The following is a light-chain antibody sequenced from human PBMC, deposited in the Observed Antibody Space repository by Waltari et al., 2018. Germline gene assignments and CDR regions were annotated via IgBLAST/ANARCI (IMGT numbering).Light chain of an antibody. CDR1: QSVGSSS. J-gene: IGKJ1*01. Sequence: EIVLTQSPGTASLSPGERVTLSCRASQSVGSSSLAWDQQKPGQAPRLVIYRASRRATGIPDRFIGSGSGTDFSLTISRLEPEDFAVYYCQQHGTLPATFGQGTKVEIK. CDR2: RAS. CDR3: QQHGTLPAT. V-gene: IGKV3-20*01.